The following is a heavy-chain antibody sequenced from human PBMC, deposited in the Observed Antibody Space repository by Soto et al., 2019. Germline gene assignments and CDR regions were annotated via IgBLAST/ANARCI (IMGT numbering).Heavy chain of an antibody. D-gene: IGHD5-18*01. CDR3: ATDTAMVTFDY. Sequence: PSETLSLTCTVSGGSIRSRSDYWGWIRQPPGKGLEFIGSIYYSGSPYYNPSLESRVTISVDTSKNQFSLKLSSVTAADTAVYYCATDTAMVTFDYWGQGTMVPVSP. CDR2: IYYSGSP. CDR1: GGSIRSRSDY. J-gene: IGHJ4*02. V-gene: IGHV4-39*02.